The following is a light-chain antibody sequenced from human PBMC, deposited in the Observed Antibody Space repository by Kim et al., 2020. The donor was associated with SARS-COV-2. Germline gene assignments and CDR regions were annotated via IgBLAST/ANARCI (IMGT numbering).Light chain of an antibody. J-gene: IGKJ1*01. CDR3: QQYGYSPWT. CDR1: QSGSDSN. Sequence: SPGVRATLSCRASQSGSDSNLAWYQHKPGRAPRLLSYGASTRATGIPDRFSGSGSGTDFTLTISRLEPEDFAMYYCQQYGYSPWTFGQGTKVDIK. CDR2: GAS. V-gene: IGKV3-20*01.